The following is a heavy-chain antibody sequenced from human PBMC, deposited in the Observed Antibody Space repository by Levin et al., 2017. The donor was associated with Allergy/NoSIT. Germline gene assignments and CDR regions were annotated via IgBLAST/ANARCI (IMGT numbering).Heavy chain of an antibody. Sequence: AGGSLRLSCKASGYIFTGNWIHWVRQAPGQGLEWMGWIDPKSGGTNYAQKFQGRVIMTRDTSISTAYMELSSLRSDDTAVYYCARIAAASPPVWGQGTLVTVSS. J-gene: IGHJ4*02. V-gene: IGHV1-2*02. CDR1: GYIFTGNW. D-gene: IGHD2-2*01. CDR2: IDPKSGGT. CDR3: ARIAAASPPV.